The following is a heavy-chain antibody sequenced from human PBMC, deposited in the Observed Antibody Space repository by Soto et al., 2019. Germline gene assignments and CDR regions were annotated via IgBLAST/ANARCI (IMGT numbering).Heavy chain of an antibody. CDR3: ARVRDHCTGGVCYNDAFDL. J-gene: IGHJ3*01. CDR1: GFTFSSYS. D-gene: IGHD2-8*02. V-gene: IGHV3-48*02. CDR2: ISSSSSTI. Sequence: SLRLSCAASGFTFSSYSTNWVRQAPGKGLEWVSYISSSSSTIYYADSVKGRFTISRDNAKNSLYLQMNSLRDEDTAVYYCARVRDHCTGGVCYNDAFDLWGQGTMVTVSS.